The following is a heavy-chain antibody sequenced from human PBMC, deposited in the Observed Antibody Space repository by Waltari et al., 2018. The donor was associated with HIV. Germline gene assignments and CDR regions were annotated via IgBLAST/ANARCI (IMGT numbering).Heavy chain of an antibody. CDR1: GFTVSSTY. V-gene: IGHV3-53*02. Sequence: EVQLVETGGGLIQPGGSLRLSCAASGFTVSSTYMSWVRQAPGKGLEWVSVIYSGGSTYYADSGKGRFTISRDNSKNTLNLQMNSLRAEDTAVYYCARPGIAVAGTGSNFDIWGQGTMVTVSS. J-gene: IGHJ3*02. D-gene: IGHD6-19*01. CDR2: IYSGGST. CDR3: ARPGIAVAGTGSNFDI.